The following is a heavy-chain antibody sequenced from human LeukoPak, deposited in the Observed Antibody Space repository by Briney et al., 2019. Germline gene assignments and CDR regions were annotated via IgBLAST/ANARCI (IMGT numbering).Heavy chain of an antibody. D-gene: IGHD3-22*01. CDR3: ARNYYDSSGYSPFFDY. CDR1: GFTSHSYA. V-gene: IGHV3-23*01. Sequence: GGSLRLSCATSGFTSHSYAMSWVRQAPGKGLEWVSAINGGGVVTYYADSVQGRFFFSRDNAKNTLYLQLNSLRAEDTAVYYCARNYYDSSGYSPFFDYWGQGTPVTVSS. J-gene: IGHJ4*02. CDR2: INGGGVVT.